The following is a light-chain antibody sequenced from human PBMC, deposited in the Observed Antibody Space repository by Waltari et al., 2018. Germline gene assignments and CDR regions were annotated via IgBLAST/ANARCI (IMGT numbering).Light chain of an antibody. Sequence: QSALTQPRSVSGSPGQSVTISCTGTSSDVGGFNYVSGYQQHPGKAPKIMIYDVIKRPSGVPDRFSGSKSDNTASLTISGLQAEDEADYYCCSYAGSYTVLFGGGTKLTVL. J-gene: IGLJ2*01. V-gene: IGLV2-11*01. CDR1: SSDVGGFNY. CDR2: DVI. CDR3: CSYAGSYTVL.